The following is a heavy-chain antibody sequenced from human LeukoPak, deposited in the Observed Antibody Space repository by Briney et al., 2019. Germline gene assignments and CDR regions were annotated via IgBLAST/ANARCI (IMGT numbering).Heavy chain of an antibody. V-gene: IGHV4-4*07. CDR3: AKDLTGLLDSGSDY. Sequence: SETLSLTCTVSGDSIISNYWSWIRQPAGQGLEWIGRIYYSGSTNYNPSLKSRLSISVDTSRNQFSLRLTSVTAADTAVYYCAKDLTGLLDSGSDYWGQGTLGTVSS. D-gene: IGHD5-18*01. CDR2: IYYSGST. CDR1: GDSIISNY. J-gene: IGHJ4*02.